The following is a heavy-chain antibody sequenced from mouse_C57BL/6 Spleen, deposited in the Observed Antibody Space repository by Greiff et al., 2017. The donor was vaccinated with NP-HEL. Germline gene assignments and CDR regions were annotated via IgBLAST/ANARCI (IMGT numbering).Heavy chain of an antibody. CDR2: IYPGDGDT. V-gene: IGHV1-80*01. J-gene: IGHJ4*01. CDR3: ASYDGYYEAMDY. D-gene: IGHD2-3*01. Sequence: QVQLKESGAELVKPGASVKISCKASGYAFSSYWMNWVKQRPGKGLEWIGQIYPGDGDTNYNGKFKGKATLTADKSSSTAYMQLSSLTSEDYAVYFCASYDGYYEAMDYWGQGTSVTVSS. CDR1: GYAFSSYW.